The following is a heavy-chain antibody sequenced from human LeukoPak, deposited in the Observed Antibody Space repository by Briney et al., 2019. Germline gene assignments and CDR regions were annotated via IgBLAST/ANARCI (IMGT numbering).Heavy chain of an antibody. CDR3: AKHPADIVVVPAAIPNWFDP. J-gene: IGHJ5*02. V-gene: IGHV3-23*01. CDR1: GFTFSSYA. D-gene: IGHD2-2*01. CDR2: ISGSGGST. Sequence: PGGSLRLSCAASGFTFSSYAMSWVRQAPGKGLEWVSAISGSGGSTYYADSVKGRFTISRDNSKNTLYLQMNSLRAEDTAVYYCAKHPADIVVVPAAIPNWFDPWGQGTLVTVSS.